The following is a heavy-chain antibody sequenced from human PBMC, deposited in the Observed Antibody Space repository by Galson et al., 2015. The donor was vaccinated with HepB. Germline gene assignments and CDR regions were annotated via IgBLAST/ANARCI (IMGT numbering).Heavy chain of an antibody. D-gene: IGHD6-19*01. CDR1: GSTLGKYD. J-gene: IGHJ4*02. Sequence: SLRLSCADSGSTLGKYDMHWVRQAPGKGLEWVAVVSYDGRNNNHADSVKGRFTISRDNSKNTLYLQMNSLRPEDTAVYYCARHSGHISGWYTGRGGFDSWGQGTLVIVSS. CDR2: VSYDGRNN. CDR3: ARHSGHISGWYTGRGGFDS. V-gene: IGHV3-30*03.